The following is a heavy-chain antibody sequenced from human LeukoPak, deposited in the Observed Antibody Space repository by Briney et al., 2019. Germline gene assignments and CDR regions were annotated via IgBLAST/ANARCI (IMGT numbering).Heavy chain of an antibody. CDR2: IYHSGST. CDR3: AAVVKGGFDP. Sequence: SGTLSLTCAVSGGSISSSYWWSWVRQPPGKGLEWIGEIYHSGSTNYNPSLKSRVTISVDTSKNQFSLKLSSVTAADTAVYYCAAVVKGGFDPWGQGTLVTVSS. CDR1: GGSISSSYW. D-gene: IGHD4-23*01. J-gene: IGHJ5*02. V-gene: IGHV4-4*02.